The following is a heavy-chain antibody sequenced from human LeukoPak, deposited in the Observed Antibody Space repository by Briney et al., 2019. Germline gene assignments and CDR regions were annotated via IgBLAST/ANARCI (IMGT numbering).Heavy chain of an antibody. CDR3: AKDPGCSGGSCYEG. V-gene: IGHV3-23*01. CDR2: ISGSGGST. J-gene: IGHJ4*02. Sequence: GGSLRLSCAASGFTFSSYAMSWVRQAPGKGLEWVSAISGSGGSTYYADSVKGRFTISRDNSKNTLYLQMNSLRAEDTAVYYCAKDPGCSGGSCYEGWGQGTLVTVSS. CDR1: GFTFSSYA. D-gene: IGHD2-15*01.